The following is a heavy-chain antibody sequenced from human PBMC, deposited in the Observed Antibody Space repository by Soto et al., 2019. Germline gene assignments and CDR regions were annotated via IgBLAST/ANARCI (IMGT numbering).Heavy chain of an antibody. CDR1: GGTFSSYA. D-gene: IGHD6-6*01. V-gene: IGHV1-69*13. CDR3: AREVRQLAPPVYFDY. CDR2: IIPIFGTA. J-gene: IGHJ4*02. Sequence: SVKVSCKASGGTFSSYATSWVRQAPGQGLEWMGGIIPIFGTANYAQKFQGRVTITADESTSTAYMELSSLRSEDTAVYYCAREVRQLAPPVYFDYWGQGTLVTVSS.